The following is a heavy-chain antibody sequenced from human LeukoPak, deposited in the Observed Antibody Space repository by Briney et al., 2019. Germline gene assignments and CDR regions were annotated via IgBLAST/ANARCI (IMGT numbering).Heavy chain of an antibody. CDR1: GGSISRSSYY. J-gene: IGHJ6*03. D-gene: IGHD3-3*01. CDR3: ARVEFRNDFCSGYYYNYYYYMDV. Sequence: SETLSLTCTVSGGSISRSSYYWGWIRQPPGKGLEWIGSIYYSGSTYYNPSLKSRVTISVDTSKNQFSLKLSSVTAADTAVYYCARVEFRNDFCSGYYYNYYYYMDVWGKGTTVSVSS. V-gene: IGHV4-39*07. CDR2: IYYSGST.